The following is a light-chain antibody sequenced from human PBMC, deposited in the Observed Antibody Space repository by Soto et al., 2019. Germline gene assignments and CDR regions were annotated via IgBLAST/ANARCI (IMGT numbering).Light chain of an antibody. CDR3: QLRSNWRALT. CDR2: DAS. Sequence: EIVLTQSPATLSLSPGERATLSCRASQSVSSYLAWYQQKPGQAPRLLIYDASNRATGIPARLSGSGSGTDFTLTIGSLEPEDFAVYYCQLRSNWRALTLGGGTKVEIK. J-gene: IGKJ4*01. CDR1: QSVSSY. V-gene: IGKV3-11*01.